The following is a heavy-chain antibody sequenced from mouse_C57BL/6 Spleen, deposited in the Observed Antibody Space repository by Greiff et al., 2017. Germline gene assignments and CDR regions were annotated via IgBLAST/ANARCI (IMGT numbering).Heavy chain of an antibody. CDR2: IYPGSGST. CDR3: AREGNSYWYFDV. V-gene: IGHV1-55*01. J-gene: IGHJ1*03. CDR1: GYTFTSYW. D-gene: IGHD2-1*01. Sequence: VQLQQPGAELVKPGASVKMSCKASGYTFTSYWITWVKQRPGQGLEWIGDIYPGSGSTNYNEKFKSKATLTVDTSSSTAYMQLSSLTSEDSAVYYCAREGNSYWYFDVWGTGTTVTVSS.